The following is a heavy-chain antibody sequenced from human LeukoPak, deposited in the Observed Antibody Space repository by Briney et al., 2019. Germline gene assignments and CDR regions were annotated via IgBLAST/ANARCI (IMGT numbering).Heavy chain of an antibody. Sequence: GGSLRLSCAASGFTFSSYGMHWVRQAPGKGLEWVAVIWYDGSNKYYADSVKGRFTISRDNSKNTLYLQMNSLRAEDTAVYYCAKARDSSGWYYFDYWGQGTLVTVSS. CDR2: IWYDGSNK. CDR1: GFTFSSYG. CDR3: AKARDSSGWYYFDY. V-gene: IGHV3-33*06. D-gene: IGHD6-19*01. J-gene: IGHJ4*02.